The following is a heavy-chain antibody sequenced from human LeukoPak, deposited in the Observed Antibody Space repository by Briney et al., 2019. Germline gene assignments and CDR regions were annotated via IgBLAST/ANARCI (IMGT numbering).Heavy chain of an antibody. Sequence: GGSLRLSCEASGFSFSDYSMNWVRQAPGKGLEWVSYISGSGSSIYYADSVKGRFTISRDNAKNSLYLQMNSLRAEDTALYYCARGGVVVEAATPDYFDYWGQGTLVTVSS. CDR2: ISGSGSSI. J-gene: IGHJ4*02. CDR1: GFSFSDYS. D-gene: IGHD2-15*01. CDR3: ARGGVVVEAATPDYFDY. V-gene: IGHV3-11*04.